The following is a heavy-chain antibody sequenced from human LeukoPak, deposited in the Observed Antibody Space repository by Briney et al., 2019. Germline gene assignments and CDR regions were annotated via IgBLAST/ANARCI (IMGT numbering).Heavy chain of an antibody. J-gene: IGHJ4*02. CDR1: GGSISNNY. CDR2: IDYSGST. CDR3: AREDYDILTGELYFDY. Sequence: SETLSLTCTVSGGSISNNYWIWIRQPPGKRLEWIGYIDYSGSTYYNPSLKSRVTMSVDTSKNQFSLKLSSVTAADTAVYYCAREDYDILTGELYFDYWGQGTLVTVSS. D-gene: IGHD3-9*01. V-gene: IGHV4-59*12.